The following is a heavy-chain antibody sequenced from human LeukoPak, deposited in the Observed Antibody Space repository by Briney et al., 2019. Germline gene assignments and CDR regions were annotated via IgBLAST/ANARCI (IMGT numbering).Heavy chain of an antibody. V-gene: IGHV4-30-4*08. CDR2: INHSGST. J-gene: IGHJ4*02. D-gene: IGHD3-3*01. Sequence: SQTLSLTCTVSGGSISSGDYYWSWIRQPPGKGLEWIGEINHSGSTNYNPSLKSRVTISVDTSKNQFSLKLSSVTAADTAVYYCARGEAPRITIFGVVIYSAFDYWGQGTLVTVSS. CDR3: ARGEAPRITIFGVVIYSAFDY. CDR1: GGSISSGDYY.